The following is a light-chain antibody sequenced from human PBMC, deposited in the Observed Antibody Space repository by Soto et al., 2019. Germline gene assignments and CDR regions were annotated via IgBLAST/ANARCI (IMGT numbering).Light chain of an antibody. V-gene: IGKV3-20*01. J-gene: IGKJ4*01. Sequence: IVLTQSPGTLSLSPGERATLSCRASQIVSSTYLAWFQQKPGQAPRLLIYGASTRATGIPDRFSGSGSGTDSTLTISGLEPEDFALYYCQQYGVTPPNSFGGGTKVDIK. CDR1: QIVSSTY. CDR2: GAS. CDR3: QQYGVTPPNS.